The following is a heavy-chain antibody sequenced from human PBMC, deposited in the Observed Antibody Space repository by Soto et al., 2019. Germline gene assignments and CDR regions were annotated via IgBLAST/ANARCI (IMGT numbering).Heavy chain of an antibody. V-gene: IGHV4-34*01. J-gene: IGHJ4*02. CDR2: INHSGST. Sequence: SETLSLTCAVYGGSFSGYYWSWIRQPPGKGLEWIGEINHSGSTNYNPSLKSRVTISVDTSKNQFSLKLSSVTAADTAVYYCARGFPGYDILTGEFDYWGQGTLVTVS. D-gene: IGHD3-9*01. CDR1: GGSFSGYY. CDR3: ARGFPGYDILTGEFDY.